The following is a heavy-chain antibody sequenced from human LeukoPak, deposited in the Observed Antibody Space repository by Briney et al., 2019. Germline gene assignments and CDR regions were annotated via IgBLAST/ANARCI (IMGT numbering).Heavy chain of an antibody. J-gene: IGHJ4*02. CDR3: ARGAYSGGWGPTYFDY. V-gene: IGHV3-48*03. D-gene: IGHD6-19*01. CDR2: ISISGTTI. Sequence: GGSLRLSCAASGFTFSTYEMNWVRRAPGKGLEWVSYISISGTTIYYADSVKGRFTISRDNAKNSLYLQMNSLRADDTAVYYCARGAYSGGWGPTYFDYWGQGTVVTVSS. CDR1: GFTFSTYE.